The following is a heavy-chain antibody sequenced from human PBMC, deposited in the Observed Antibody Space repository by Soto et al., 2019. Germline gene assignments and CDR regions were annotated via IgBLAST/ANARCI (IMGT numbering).Heavy chain of an antibody. V-gene: IGHV1-18*04. J-gene: IGHJ4*02. CDR3: ATAGNYDSSGRDF. Sequence: GTSAKVSCKAFGFIFNNYAISWVRQAPGQGLEWMGWISANSGNTNYAQKLQGRVTMTTDTSTSTAYMELRSLRSDDTAVYYCATAGNYDSSGRDFWGQGTLVTVSS. CDR2: ISANSGNT. D-gene: IGHD3-22*01. CDR1: GFIFNNYA.